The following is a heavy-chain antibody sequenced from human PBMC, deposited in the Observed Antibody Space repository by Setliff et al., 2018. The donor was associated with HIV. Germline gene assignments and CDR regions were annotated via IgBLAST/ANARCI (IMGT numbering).Heavy chain of an antibody. Sequence: SETLSLTCAVSGSSISSGYFWGWVRQPPGKGLEWIANIHHSGNTYYNPSLKSRVTISVETSTNQFSLKLNSVTATDTAVYYCTREGPRITGTGGAFDTCGQGTMVTVSS. D-gene: IGHD1-20*01. V-gene: IGHV4-38-2*02. J-gene: IGHJ3*02. CDR1: GSSISSGYF. CDR3: TREGPRITGTGGAFDT. CDR2: IHHSGNT.